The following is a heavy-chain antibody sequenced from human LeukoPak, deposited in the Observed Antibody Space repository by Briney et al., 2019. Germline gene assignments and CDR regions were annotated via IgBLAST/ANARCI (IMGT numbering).Heavy chain of an antibody. V-gene: IGHV1-46*01. D-gene: IGHD2-15*01. CDR2: INPSGGST. J-gene: IGHJ4*02. Sequence: ASVKLSCKASGYTFTSYYMHWVRQAPGQGLEWMGIINPSGGSTNYAQKFQGRVTMTRDTSTSTVYMELSSLRSEDTAVYYCASRGCSGGSCYSRYFDYWGQGTLVTVSS. CDR3: ASRGCSGGSCYSRYFDY. CDR1: GYTFTSYY.